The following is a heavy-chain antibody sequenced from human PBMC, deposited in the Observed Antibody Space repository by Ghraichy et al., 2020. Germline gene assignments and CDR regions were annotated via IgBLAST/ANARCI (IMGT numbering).Heavy chain of an antibody. J-gene: IGHJ1*01. CDR2: IYYSGST. CDR1: GGSISSSSYY. Sequence: SQTLSLTCTVSGGSISSSSYYWGWIRQPPGKGLELIGSIYYSGSTYYNPSLKSRVTISVDTSKNQFSLRLRSVTAADTAVYYCATQTIIVVPRLFQHWGQGTLVTVSS. CDR3: ATQTIIVVPRLFQH. D-gene: IGHD3-22*01. V-gene: IGHV4-39*01.